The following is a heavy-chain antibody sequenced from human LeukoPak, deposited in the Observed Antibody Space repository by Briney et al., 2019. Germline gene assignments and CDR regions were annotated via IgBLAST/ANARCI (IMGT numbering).Heavy chain of an antibody. Sequence: PAETLSLTCTVSGYSISSGYYWSWIRQPPGKGLEWIGSIYHSGSTYYNPSLKSRVTISVDTSKNQFSLKLSSVTAADTAVYYCARTRYYYNSRSYGAPYYFDYWGQGTLVTVSS. CDR3: ARTRYYYNSRSYGAPYYFDY. CDR1: GYSISSGYY. J-gene: IGHJ4*02. V-gene: IGHV4-38-2*02. D-gene: IGHD3-10*01. CDR2: IYHSGST.